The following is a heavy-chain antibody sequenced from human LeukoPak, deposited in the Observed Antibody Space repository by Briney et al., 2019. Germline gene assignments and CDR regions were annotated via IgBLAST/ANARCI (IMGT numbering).Heavy chain of an antibody. Sequence: SETLSLTCTVSGGSISSGSYYWSWIRQPAGKGLEWIGRIYTSGSTNYNPSLKSRVTISVDTSKNQFSLKLSSVTAADTAVYYCARRPYYYGSGSYYYYYMDVWGKGTTVTVSS. CDR2: IYTSGST. D-gene: IGHD3-10*01. J-gene: IGHJ6*03. CDR3: ARRPYYYGSGSYYYYYMDV. CDR1: GGSISSGSYY. V-gene: IGHV4-61*02.